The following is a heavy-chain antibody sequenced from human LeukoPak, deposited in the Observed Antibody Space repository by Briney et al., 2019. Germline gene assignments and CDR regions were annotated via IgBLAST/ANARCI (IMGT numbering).Heavy chain of an antibody. CDR3: ARDLAGAVGIIVE. CDR2: INPNSGGT. D-gene: IGHD6-19*01. V-gene: IGHV1-2*02. CDR1: GYTFIGYY. J-gene: IGHJ4*02. Sequence: VASVKVSCKASGYTFIGYYMHWVRQAPGQGLEWMGWINPNSGGTNYAQKFRGRVTMTRDTSISTAYMELSRLRSDDTAVYYCARDLAGAVGIIVEWGRGTLVTVSS.